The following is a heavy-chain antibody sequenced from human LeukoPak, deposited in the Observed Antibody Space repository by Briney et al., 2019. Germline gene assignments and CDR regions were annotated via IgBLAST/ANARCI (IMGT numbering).Heavy chain of an antibody. J-gene: IGHJ6*03. V-gene: IGHV4-31*03. D-gene: IGHD1-14*01. CDR3: ARDLDTTAYMDV. Sequence: SQTLSLTCTVSGGSISSGGYYWRWIRQHPGKGLEWIGYIYYSGSTYYNPSLKSRVTISVDTSKNQFSLKLSSVTAADTAVYYCARDLDTTAYMDVWGKGTTVTVSS. CDR1: GGSISSGGYY. CDR2: IYYSGST.